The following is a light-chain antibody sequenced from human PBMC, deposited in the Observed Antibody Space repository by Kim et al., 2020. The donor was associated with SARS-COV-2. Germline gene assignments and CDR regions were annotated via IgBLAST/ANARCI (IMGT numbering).Light chain of an antibody. V-gene: IGKV1-39*01. Sequence: ASVGDRVTITCRASQSISSYLNWYQQKPGKAPKLLIYAASSLQSGVPSRFSGSGSGTDFTLTISSLQPEDFATYYCQQSYSSPFTVGGGTKVDIK. J-gene: IGKJ4*01. CDR3: QQSYSSPFT. CDR1: QSISSY. CDR2: AAS.